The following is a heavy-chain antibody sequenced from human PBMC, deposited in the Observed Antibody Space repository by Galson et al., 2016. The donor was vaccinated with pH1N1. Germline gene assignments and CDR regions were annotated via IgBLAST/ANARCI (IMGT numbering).Heavy chain of an antibody. J-gene: IGHJ6*02. V-gene: IGHV5-51*01. D-gene: IGHD3-10*01. CDR2: IYPSDSDT. CDR3: ARGSGSPDSYYYYGMDV. Sequence: QSGAEVKKPGKSLKISCKGSGYSFTNYWIGWVRQMPGKGLEWMGIIYPSDSDTRYSPSFQGQVTISADKSISTAYLQWSSLKASGTAIYYCARGSGSPDSYYYYGMDVWGQGTTVTVPS. CDR1: GYSFTNYW.